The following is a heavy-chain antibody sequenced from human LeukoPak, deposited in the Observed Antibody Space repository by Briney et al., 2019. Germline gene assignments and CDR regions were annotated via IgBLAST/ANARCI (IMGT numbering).Heavy chain of an antibody. CDR1: GGSISSGGYY. CDR3: ARDLGDYYFDY. J-gene: IGHJ4*02. Sequence: PSXXLSLTCTVSGGSISSGGYYWSWIRQHPGKGLEWIGYIYYSGSTYYNPSRKSRVTVSVDTSKNQFSLKLSSVTAADTAVYYCARDLGDYYFDYWGQGTLVTVSS. CDR2: IYYSGST. D-gene: IGHD3-16*01. V-gene: IGHV4-31*03.